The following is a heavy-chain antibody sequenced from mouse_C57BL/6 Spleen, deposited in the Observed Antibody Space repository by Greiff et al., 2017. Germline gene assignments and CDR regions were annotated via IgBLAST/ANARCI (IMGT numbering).Heavy chain of an antibody. D-gene: IGHD1-1*01. CDR3: AIPITTVAYFDY. Sequence: QVQLKESGAELVKPGASVKISCKASDYAFSSYWMNWVKQRPGKGLEWIGQIYPGDGDTNYNGKFKGKATLTADKSSSTAYMQLSSLTSEDSAVYFCAIPITTVAYFDYWGQGTTLTVSS. V-gene: IGHV1-80*01. CDR1: DYAFSSYW. CDR2: IYPGDGDT. J-gene: IGHJ2*01.